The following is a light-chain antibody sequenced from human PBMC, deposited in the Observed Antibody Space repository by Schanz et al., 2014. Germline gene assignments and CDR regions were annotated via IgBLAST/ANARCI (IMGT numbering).Light chain of an antibody. Sequence: DIVMTQSPDSLAVSLGERATINCKSSQNILFGSNNKNYLAWYQVKPGQPPKQLIYWTSTRESGVPDRFSGSGSGTDFTLTISSLQAEDVAVYYCQQYFSTPWTFGQGTKVEL. V-gene: IGKV4-1*01. J-gene: IGKJ1*01. CDR2: WTS. CDR3: QQYFSTPWT. CDR1: QNILFGSNNKNY.